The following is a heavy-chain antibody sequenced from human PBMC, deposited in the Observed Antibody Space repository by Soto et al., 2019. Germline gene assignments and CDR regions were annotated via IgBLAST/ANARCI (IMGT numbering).Heavy chain of an antibody. D-gene: IGHD3-22*01. J-gene: IGHJ4*02. V-gene: IGHV1-46*01. CDR1: GYTFTSYY. CDR3: ARDRYYDSSGYYPPSVY. Sequence: ASVKVSCKASGYTFTSYYMHWVRQAPGQGLEWMGIINPSGGSTSYAQKFQGRVTMTRDTSTSTVYMELSSLRSEDTAVYYCARDRYYDSSGYYPPSVYWGQGTLVTVSS. CDR2: INPSGGST.